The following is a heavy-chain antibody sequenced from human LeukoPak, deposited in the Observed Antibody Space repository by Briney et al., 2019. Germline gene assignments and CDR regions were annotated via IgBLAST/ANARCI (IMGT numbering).Heavy chain of an antibody. J-gene: IGHJ4*02. Sequence: GGSLRLSCAASGFTFSSYEMNWVRQAPGKGLKWVSYISSSGATRYYADSVKGRFTISRDNAKNSLYLQMNSLGAEDTALYYCAKDRSNYYDSSGYYGGFDYWGQGTLVTVSS. CDR3: AKDRSNYYDSSGYYGGFDY. CDR1: GFTFSSYE. D-gene: IGHD3-22*01. V-gene: IGHV3-48*03. CDR2: ISSSGATR.